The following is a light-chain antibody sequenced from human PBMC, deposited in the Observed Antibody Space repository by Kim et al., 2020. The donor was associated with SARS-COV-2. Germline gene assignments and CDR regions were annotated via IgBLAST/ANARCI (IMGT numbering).Light chain of an antibody. CDR3: QQYGNSPHT. J-gene: IGKJ1*01. Sequence: PGERATLSCRASQSVSSNYLAWYQQKPGQAPRLLIYGASSRATGVPDRFSGSGSGTDFTLTITRLEPEDFAVYYCQQYGNSPHTFGQGTKVDIK. CDR1: QSVSSNY. CDR2: GAS. V-gene: IGKV3-20*01.